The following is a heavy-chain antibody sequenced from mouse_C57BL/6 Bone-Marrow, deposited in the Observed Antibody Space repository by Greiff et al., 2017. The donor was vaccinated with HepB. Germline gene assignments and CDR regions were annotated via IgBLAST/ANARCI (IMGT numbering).Heavy chain of an antibody. D-gene: IGHD2-4*01. CDR3: AFYDYDYFDY. V-gene: IGHV1-4*01. Sequence: QVQLKESGAELARPGASVKMSCKASGYTFTIYTMHWVKQRPGQGLEWIGYINPSSGYTKYNQKFKDKATLTADKSSSTAYMQLSSLTSEDSAVYYCAFYDYDYFDYWGQGTTLTVSS. CDR2: INPSSGYT. J-gene: IGHJ2*01. CDR1: GYTFTIYT.